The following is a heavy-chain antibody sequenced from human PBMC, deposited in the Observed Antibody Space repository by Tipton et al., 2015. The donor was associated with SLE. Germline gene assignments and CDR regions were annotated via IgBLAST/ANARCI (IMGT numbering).Heavy chain of an antibody. CDR1: GFTFSSYA. J-gene: IGHJ4*02. CDR2: ISGSGGST. Sequence: SLRLSCAASGFTFSSYAMSWVRQAPGKGLEWVSAISGSGGSTYYADSVKGRFTISRDNSKNTLYLQMNSLRAEDTAVYYCARDGAYSSGAGDYWGQGTLVTVSS. CDR3: ARDGAYSSGAGDY. D-gene: IGHD6-19*01. V-gene: IGHV3-23*01.